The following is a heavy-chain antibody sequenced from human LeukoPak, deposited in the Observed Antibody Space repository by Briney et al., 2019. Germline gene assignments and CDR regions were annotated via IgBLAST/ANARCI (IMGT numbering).Heavy chain of an antibody. CDR2: ISAYNGNT. CDR3: ARELGSSSDDQDYYYYMDV. V-gene: IGHV1-18*01. J-gene: IGHJ6*03. D-gene: IGHD6-6*01. CDR1: GYTFTSYG. Sequence: ASVKVSCKASGYTFTSYGISWVRQAPGQGLEWMGWISAYNGNTNYAQKLQGRVTMTTDTSTSTAYMELRSLRSDDTAVYYCARELGSSSDDQDYYYYMDVWGKGTTVTVSS.